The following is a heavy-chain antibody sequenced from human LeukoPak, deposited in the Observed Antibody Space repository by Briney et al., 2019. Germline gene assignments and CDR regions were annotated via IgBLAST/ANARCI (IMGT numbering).Heavy chain of an antibody. Sequence: GGSLRLSCAASGFTFSSYSMNWVRQAPGKGLEWVSSISSSSSYIYYADSVKDRFTISRDNAKNSLYLQMNSLRDEDTAVYYCATDLPPLYYYDSSASRAFDIWGQGTMVTVSS. V-gene: IGHV3-21*01. CDR2: ISSSSSYI. J-gene: IGHJ3*02. CDR3: ATDLPPLYYYDSSASRAFDI. D-gene: IGHD3-22*01. CDR1: GFTFSSYS.